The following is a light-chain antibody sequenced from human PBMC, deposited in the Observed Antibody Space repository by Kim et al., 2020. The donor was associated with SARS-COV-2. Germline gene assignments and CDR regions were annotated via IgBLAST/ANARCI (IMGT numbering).Light chain of an antibody. V-gene: IGLV1-44*01. CDR3: ATWDDSLNGFWV. Sequence: ELTQPLSASGTPGQRVTISCSGSSSNIGTNTVSWYQQLPGTAPKLLIHSNDQRPSGVPDRFSGSKSGTSASLAISGLQSEDDADYYCATWDDSLNGFWVFGGGTRLTVL. CDR1: SSNIGTNT. CDR2: SND. J-gene: IGLJ3*02.